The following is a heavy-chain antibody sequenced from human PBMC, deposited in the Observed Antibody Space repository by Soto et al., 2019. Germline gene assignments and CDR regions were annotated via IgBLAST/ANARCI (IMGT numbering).Heavy chain of an antibody. V-gene: IGHV1-3*01. Sequence: ASVTVSCQASGYTFTSYAMHWVRQAPGQRLEWMGWINAGNGNTKYSQKFQGRVTITRDTSASTAYMELSSLRSEDTAVYYCARGFGYCSGGSCYDAFDIWGQGTMVTVSS. D-gene: IGHD2-15*01. CDR1: GYTFTSYA. CDR2: INAGNGNT. CDR3: ARGFGYCSGGSCYDAFDI. J-gene: IGHJ3*02.